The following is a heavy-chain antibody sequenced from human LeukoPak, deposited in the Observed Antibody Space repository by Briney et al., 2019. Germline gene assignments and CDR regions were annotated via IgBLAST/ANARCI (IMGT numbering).Heavy chain of an antibody. J-gene: IGHJ6*03. V-gene: IGHV1-2*06. Sequence: ASVKVSCKASGYTFTGYYMHWVRQAPGQGLEWMGRINPNSGGTNYAQKFQGRVTMTRDTSISTAYMELSRLRSDDTAVYYCARDGDPYYYYMDVWGKGTTVTVSS. CDR2: INPNSGGT. CDR3: ARDGDPYYYYMDV. D-gene: IGHD3-3*01. CDR1: GYTFTGYY.